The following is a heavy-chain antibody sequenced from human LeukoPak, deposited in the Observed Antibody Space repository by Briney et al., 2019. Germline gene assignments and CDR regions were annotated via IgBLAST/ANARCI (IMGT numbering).Heavy chain of an antibody. Sequence: GGSLRLSCAAPGFSFTTYAMTWVRQAPGKGLEWVSAISGSGGRTFYSDSVKGRFSVSRDNSKNTVFLQMNSLRAEDTAVYYCARNTPDVVVYALDYWGQGTLVPASS. V-gene: IGHV3-23*01. CDR1: GFSFTTYA. D-gene: IGHD2-21*01. CDR2: ISGSGGRT. CDR3: ARNTPDVVVYALDY. J-gene: IGHJ4*02.